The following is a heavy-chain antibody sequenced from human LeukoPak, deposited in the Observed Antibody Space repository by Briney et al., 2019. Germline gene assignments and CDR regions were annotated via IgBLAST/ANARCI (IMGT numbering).Heavy chain of an antibody. Sequence: GASVKVSCKASGGTFSSYAISWVRQAPGQGLEWMGGIIPIFGTANYAQKFQGRVTITADESTSTAYMELRSLRSDDTAVYYCARAPLPYTVSYYYYYGMDVWGQGTTVTVSS. D-gene: IGHD4-17*01. CDR3: ARAPLPYTVSYYYYYGMDV. CDR2: IIPIFGTA. CDR1: GGTFSSYA. V-gene: IGHV1-69*13. J-gene: IGHJ6*02.